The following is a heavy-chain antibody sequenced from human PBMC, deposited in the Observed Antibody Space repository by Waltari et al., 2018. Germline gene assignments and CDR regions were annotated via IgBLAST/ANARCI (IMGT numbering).Heavy chain of an antibody. CDR1: GASISGRYW. CDR3: ARDRGRGLYLDS. V-gene: IGHV4-4*02. D-gene: IGHD2-15*01. J-gene: IGHJ4*02. CDR2: IHGSGRS. Sequence: QVQLQESGPGLVKPSGTLSVTCAVSGASISGRYWWSWVRQPPGKGLEWIGQIHGSGRSNYNPSLERRVTVSIDTSNNHFSLKVTSATAADTAVYYCARDRGRGLYLDSWGQGTLVTVSP.